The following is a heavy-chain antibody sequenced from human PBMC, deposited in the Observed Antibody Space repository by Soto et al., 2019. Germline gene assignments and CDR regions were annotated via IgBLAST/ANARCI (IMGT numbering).Heavy chain of an antibody. CDR3: ARIYGLSAFDI. D-gene: IGHD3-10*01. V-gene: IGHV4-59*08. CDR1: GGSISSYY. Sequence: QVQLRESGPGLVKPSETLSLTCTVSGGSISSYYWSWIRQPPGKGLEWIGDIYYSGSTNYNPSLKSRVTLSVDTSKNLFSLKLCSVTAADTAVYFCARIYGLSAFDIWGQGTMVTVSS. J-gene: IGHJ3*02. CDR2: IYYSGST.